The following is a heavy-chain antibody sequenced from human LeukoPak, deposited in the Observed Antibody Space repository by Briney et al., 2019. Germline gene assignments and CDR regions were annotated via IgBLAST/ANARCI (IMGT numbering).Heavy chain of an antibody. V-gene: IGHV3-9*01. CDR3: AKAMVRGVQPTGDY. CDR1: GFTFDDYA. J-gene: IGHJ4*02. D-gene: IGHD3-10*01. CDR2: ISWNSGSI. Sequence: GGSLRLSCAASGFTFDDYAMHWVRQAPGKGLEWVSGISWNSGSIGYADSVKGRFTISRDNAKNSLYLQMNSLRAEDTALYYCAKAMVRGVQPTGDYWGQGTLVTVSS.